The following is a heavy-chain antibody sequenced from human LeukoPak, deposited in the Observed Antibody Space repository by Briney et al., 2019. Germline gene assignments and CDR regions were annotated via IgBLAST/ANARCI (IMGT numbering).Heavy chain of an antibody. Sequence: SVKVSCKASGGTFSSYAISWVRQAPGQGLEWMGGIIPIFGTANYAQKFQGRVTITTDESTSTAYVELSSLRSEDAAVYYCARSPNIVVVPAAIANYYMDVWGKGTTVTVSS. CDR2: IIPIFGTA. CDR3: ARSPNIVVVPAAIANYYMDV. V-gene: IGHV1-69*05. D-gene: IGHD2-2*01. J-gene: IGHJ6*03. CDR1: GGTFSSYA.